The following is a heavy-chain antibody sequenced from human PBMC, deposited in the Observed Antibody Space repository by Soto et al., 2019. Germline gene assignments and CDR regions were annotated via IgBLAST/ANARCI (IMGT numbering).Heavy chain of an antibody. CDR1: GGSIISSSYY. CDR3: ARARFQVLYGKPYFDS. Sequence: PSETLSLTCTVSGGSIISSSYYWVWIRQHPGKGLEWIGNIYHSGNTYYNPSLKSRLTISVDTSKNHFSLMVDSVTAADTAVYYCARARFQVLYGKPYFDSWGQGTLVTVSS. V-gene: IGHV4-31*03. D-gene: IGHD2-2*02. CDR2: IYHSGNT. J-gene: IGHJ4*02.